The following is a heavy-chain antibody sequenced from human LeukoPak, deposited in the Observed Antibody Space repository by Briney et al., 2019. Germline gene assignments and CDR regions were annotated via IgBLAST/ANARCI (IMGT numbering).Heavy chain of an antibody. CDR2: IYYSGST. J-gene: IGHJ4*02. Sequence: QVQLQESGPGLVKPSQTLSLTCTVSGGSISSGDYYLSWIRQPPGKGLAWIGYIYYSGSTYYNPSLKSRVTISVDTSKNQFSLKLSSVTAADTAVYYCARLTQLAYYFDYWGQGTLVTVSS. D-gene: IGHD6-13*01. V-gene: IGHV4-30-4*08. CDR1: GGSISSGDYY. CDR3: ARLTQLAYYFDY.